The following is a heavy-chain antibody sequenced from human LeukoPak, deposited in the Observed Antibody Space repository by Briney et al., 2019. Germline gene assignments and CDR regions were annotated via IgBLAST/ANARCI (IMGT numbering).Heavy chain of an antibody. CDR1: GFTFTSYA. CDR2: ISNTGSTM. CDR3: ARVTSP. Sequence: PGGSLRLSCAASGFTFTSYALNWVRQAPGKGLEWVSYISNTGSTMYYTDSVKGRFTISRDNAKNSLYLQMNSLRAEDTAVYYCARVTSPWGQGTLVTVSS. V-gene: IGHV3-48*03. J-gene: IGHJ5*02.